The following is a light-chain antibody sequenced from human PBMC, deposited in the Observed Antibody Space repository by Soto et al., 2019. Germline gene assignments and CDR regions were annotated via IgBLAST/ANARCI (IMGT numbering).Light chain of an antibody. V-gene: IGLV4-69*01. CDR3: QAWGTGGV. CDR1: SGHSDYS. J-gene: IGLJ3*02. CDR2: VTSDGSD. Sequence: QPVLTQSPSASASPGASVKLTCTLSSGHSDYSIAWHQQQPEKGPRYLMKVTSDGSDTKGDGIPDRFSGSSSGADRYLTISSLRSDDEADYYCQAWGTGGVFGGGTKLTVL.